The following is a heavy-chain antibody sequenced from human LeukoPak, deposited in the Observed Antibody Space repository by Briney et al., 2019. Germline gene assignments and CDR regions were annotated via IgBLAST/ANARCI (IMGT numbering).Heavy chain of an antibody. Sequence: GSLRLSCAASGFTFSSYGMSWVRQAPGKGLEWVSAISGSGGSTYYADSVKGRFTISRDNSKDTVYLQMNSLRAEDTAMYYCAKTYSSSRAHYYYYYYMDVWGKGTTVTISS. CDR1: GFTFSSYG. CDR3: AKTYSSSRAHYYYYYYMDV. J-gene: IGHJ6*03. V-gene: IGHV3-23*01. CDR2: ISGSGGST. D-gene: IGHD6-13*01.